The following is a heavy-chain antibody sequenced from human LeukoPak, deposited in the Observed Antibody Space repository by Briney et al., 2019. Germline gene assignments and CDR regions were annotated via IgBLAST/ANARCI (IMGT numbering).Heavy chain of an antibody. V-gene: IGHV3-23*01. D-gene: IGHD2-2*01. CDR3: AKAYCSSTSCYLTGSDYYYMDV. Sequence: GGSLRLSCAASGFTFSSYAMSWVRQAPGKGLEWVSAISGSGGSTYYADSVKGRFTISRDNSKNTLYLQMNSLRAEDTAVYYCAKAYCSSTSCYLTGSDYYYMDVWGKGTAVTVSS. J-gene: IGHJ6*03. CDR2: ISGSGGST. CDR1: GFTFSSYA.